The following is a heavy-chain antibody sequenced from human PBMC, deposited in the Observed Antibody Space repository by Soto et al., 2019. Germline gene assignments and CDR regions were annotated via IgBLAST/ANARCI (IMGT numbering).Heavy chain of an antibody. CDR3: ARGPLLLRYFDWLLCPAAFDI. CDR1: GGSFSGYY. D-gene: IGHD3-9*01. V-gene: IGHV4-34*01. Sequence: SETLSLTCAVYGGSFSGYYWSWIRQPPGKGLEWIGEINHSGSTNYNPSLKGRVTISVDTSKNQFSLKLSSVTAADTAVYYCARGPLLLRYFDWLLCPAAFDIWGQGTMVTVS. CDR2: INHSGST. J-gene: IGHJ3*02.